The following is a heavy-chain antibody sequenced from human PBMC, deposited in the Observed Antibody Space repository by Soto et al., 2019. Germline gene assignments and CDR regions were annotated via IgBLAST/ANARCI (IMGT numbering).Heavy chain of an antibody. CDR2: IYYTGTT. CDR1: DDSIRSYY. CDR3: ARTKIIAAARYFDS. V-gene: IGHV4-59*01. Sequence: SETLSLTCTVSDDSIRSYYWSWIRQSPGKQLDWIGHIYYTGTTNYSPSLKSRVTMSIDTSQNQFSLRLSSITAADTAIYYCARTKIIAAARYFDSWGPGTLVTLSS. D-gene: IGHD2-15*01. J-gene: IGHJ4*02.